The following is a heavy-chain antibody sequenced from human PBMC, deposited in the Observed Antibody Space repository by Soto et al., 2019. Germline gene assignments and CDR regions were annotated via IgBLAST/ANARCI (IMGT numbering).Heavy chain of an antibody. Sequence: SVKVSCKASGGTFSSYAISWVRQAPGQGLEWMGGIIPIFGTASYAQKFQGRVTITADESTSTAYMELSSLRSEDTAVYYCASAHIVVVTAIRVNYYYGMDVWGQGTTVTVSS. D-gene: IGHD2-21*02. J-gene: IGHJ6*02. CDR2: IIPIFGTA. V-gene: IGHV1-69*13. CDR1: GGTFSSYA. CDR3: ASAHIVVVTAIRVNYYYGMDV.